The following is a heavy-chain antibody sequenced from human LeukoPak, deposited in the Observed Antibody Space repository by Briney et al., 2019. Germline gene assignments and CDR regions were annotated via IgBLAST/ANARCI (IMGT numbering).Heavy chain of an antibody. Sequence: SETLSFTCTVSGGSISSYYWSWIRQPAGQGLEWIGRIYTSGSNNYNPALKSRVTMAVDTSKNQFSLKLSSVTAADTAVYYCARDYLIPYSSGWYWFDPWGQGTLVTVSS. CDR1: GGSISSYY. J-gene: IGHJ5*02. V-gene: IGHV4-4*07. D-gene: IGHD6-19*01. CDR3: ARDYLIPYSSGWYWFDP. CDR2: IYTSGSN.